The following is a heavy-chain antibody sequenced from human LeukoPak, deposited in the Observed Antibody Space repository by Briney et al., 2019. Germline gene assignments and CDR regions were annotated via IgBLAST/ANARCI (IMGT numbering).Heavy chain of an antibody. CDR2: ISGDGGST. Sequence: GGSLRLSCAAASGFTFDDYAMHWVRQAPGKGLEWVSLISGDGGSTYYADSVKGRFTISRDNSKNSLYLQMNSLRTEDTALYYCAKDTYSSSTFGPDITSPPDYWGQGTLVTVSS. D-gene: IGHD6-6*01. CDR3: AKDTYSSSTFGPDITSPPDY. V-gene: IGHV3-43*02. CDR1: GFTFDDYA. J-gene: IGHJ4*02.